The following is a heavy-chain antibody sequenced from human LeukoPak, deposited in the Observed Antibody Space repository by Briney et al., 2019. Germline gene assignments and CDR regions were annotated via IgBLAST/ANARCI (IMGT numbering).Heavy chain of an antibody. CDR2: IIPIFGTA. V-gene: IGHV1-69*05. CDR1: GRTFSSYA. CDR3: ATTNEKPLRAYYYYSMDV. D-gene: IGHD1-1*01. J-gene: IGHJ6*03. Sequence: RASVKVSCKASGRTFSSYAIIWVRQAPGQGLEWMGRIIPIFGTANYAQKFQGRVTITTDESTSTAYMELSSLRSEDTAVYDCATTNEKPLRAYYYYSMDVWGKGTTVTVSS.